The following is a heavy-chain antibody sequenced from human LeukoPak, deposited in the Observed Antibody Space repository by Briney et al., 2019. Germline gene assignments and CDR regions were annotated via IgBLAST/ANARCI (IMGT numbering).Heavy chain of an antibody. J-gene: IGHJ4*02. CDR2: INWNGGST. Sequence: WGSLRLSCAASGFTFDDYGMSWVRQAPGKGLEWVSGINWNGGSTGYADSVKGRFTISRDNSKNTLYLQMNSLTAEDTAVYYCATRSVAGSWSAFDYWGQGTLVTVSS. D-gene: IGHD6-19*01. V-gene: IGHV3-20*04. CDR1: GFTFDDYG. CDR3: ATRSVAGSWSAFDY.